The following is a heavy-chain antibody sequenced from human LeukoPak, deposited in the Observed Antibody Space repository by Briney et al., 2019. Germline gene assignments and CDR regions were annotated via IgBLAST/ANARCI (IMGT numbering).Heavy chain of an antibody. V-gene: IGHV4-4*07. Sequence: SETLSLTCTVSGGSLSSYYWSWIRQPAGKGLEWIGRIYFSGGTQYIPSLESRVTMSVDTSKNQFSLNLSSVTAADTAVYYCARFHISTGSFDFWGQGTLVTVSS. D-gene: IGHD3-9*01. CDR2: IYFSGGT. CDR3: ARFHISTGSFDF. CDR1: GGSLSSYY. J-gene: IGHJ4*02.